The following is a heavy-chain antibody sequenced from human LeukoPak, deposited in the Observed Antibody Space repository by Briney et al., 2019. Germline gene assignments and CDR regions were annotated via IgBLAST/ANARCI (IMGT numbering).Heavy chain of an antibody. Sequence: GGSLRLSCAASGFTFSSYAMSWVRQAPGKGLECVSAISGSGGSTYYADSVKGRFTISRDNSKNTLYLQMNSLRAEDTAVYYCASPYDILTGYLYYMDVWGKGTTVTVSS. J-gene: IGHJ6*03. V-gene: IGHV3-23*01. D-gene: IGHD3-9*01. CDR2: ISGSGGST. CDR3: ASPYDILTGYLYYMDV. CDR1: GFTFSSYA.